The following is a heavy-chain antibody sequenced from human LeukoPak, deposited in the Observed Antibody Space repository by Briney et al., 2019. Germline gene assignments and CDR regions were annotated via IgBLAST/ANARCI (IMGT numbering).Heavy chain of an antibody. D-gene: IGHD3-9*01. CDR3: AREHYDILTGYYKGGGFDP. Sequence: ASVKVSCKASGYTFTSYDINWVRQATGQGLEWMGWMNPNSGNTGYAQKFQGRVTMTRNTSISTAYMELSRLRSDDTAVYYCAREHYDILTGYYKGGGFDPWGQGTLVTVSS. CDR1: GYTFTSYD. CDR2: MNPNSGNT. V-gene: IGHV1-8*01. J-gene: IGHJ5*02.